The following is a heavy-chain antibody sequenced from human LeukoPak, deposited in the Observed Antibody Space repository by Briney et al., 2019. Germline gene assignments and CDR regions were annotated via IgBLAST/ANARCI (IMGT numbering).Heavy chain of an antibody. J-gene: IGHJ4*02. Sequence: GRSLRLSCATSGFTFSSYSMKSVRQAPGKGLEWVSSISSSSSYIYYADTVKGRFTISRDNAKNSLYLQMNSLRAEDTAVYYCARAASGSYAYWGQGTLVTVYS. CDR1: GFTFSSYS. CDR3: ARAASGSYAY. CDR2: ISSSSSYI. V-gene: IGHV3-21*01. D-gene: IGHD1-26*01.